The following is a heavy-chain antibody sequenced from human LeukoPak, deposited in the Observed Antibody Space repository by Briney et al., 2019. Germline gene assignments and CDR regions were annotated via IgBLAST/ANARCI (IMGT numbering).Heavy chain of an antibody. CDR2: ISGSGFGT. CDR1: GFTFSSYA. V-gene: IGHV3-23*01. Sequence: GGSLRLSCAASGFTFSSYAMSWVRQAPGKGLEWVSAISGSGFGTYYADSVKGRFTISSDNSKDTLFLQMNSLRAEDTAVYYCAVQLLSYWGQGTLVTVSS. D-gene: IGHD2-2*01. J-gene: IGHJ4*02. CDR3: AVQLLSY.